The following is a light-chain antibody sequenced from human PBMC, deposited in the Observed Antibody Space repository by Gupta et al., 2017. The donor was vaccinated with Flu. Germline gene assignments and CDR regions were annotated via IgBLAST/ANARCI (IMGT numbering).Light chain of an antibody. CDR2: KDS. J-gene: IGLJ2*01. V-gene: IGLV3-25*02. CDR1: ALPKQY. Sequence: SYELTQPPSVSVSPGQTARITCAGDALPKQYAYWYQQKTGQAPVLVIHKDSERPSGIPERISGSSSGKAATLIISGVQAEDDADYYCNSEASSGTLVVFGGGTKLTVL. CDR3: NSEASSGTLVV.